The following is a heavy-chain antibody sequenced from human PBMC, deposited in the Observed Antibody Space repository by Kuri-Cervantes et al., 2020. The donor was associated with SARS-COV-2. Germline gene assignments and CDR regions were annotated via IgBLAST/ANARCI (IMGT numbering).Heavy chain of an antibody. CDR3: ARVVYSSYPGGLRV. J-gene: IGHJ6*04. V-gene: IGHV3-7*01. CDR2: IKQDGSEK. CDR1: GFTFSDYY. Sequence: GGSLRLSCAASGFTFSDYYMSWIRQAPGKGLEWVANIKQDGSEKYYVDSVKGRFTISRDNAKNSLYLQMNSLRAEDTAVYYCARVVYSSYPGGLRVWGKGTTVTVSS. D-gene: IGHD6-6*01.